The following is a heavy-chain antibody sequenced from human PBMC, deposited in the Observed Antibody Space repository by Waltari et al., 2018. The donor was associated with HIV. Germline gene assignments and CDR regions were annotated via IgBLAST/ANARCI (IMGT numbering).Heavy chain of an antibody. CDR2: IYSGGST. CDR1: GFTVSSNY. V-gene: IGHV3-53*04. CDR3: ARDPSCSGGSCRHGMDV. D-gene: IGHD2-15*01. Sequence: EVQLVESGGGLVQPGGSLRLSCAASGFTVSSNYMSWVSQAQGKGLEWVSVIYSGGSTYYADSVKGRFTISRHNSKNTLYLQMNSLRAEDTAVYYCARDPSCSGGSCRHGMDVWGQGTTVTVSS. J-gene: IGHJ6*02.